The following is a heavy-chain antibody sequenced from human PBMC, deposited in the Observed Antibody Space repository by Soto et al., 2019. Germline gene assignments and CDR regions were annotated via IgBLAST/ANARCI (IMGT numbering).Heavy chain of an antibody. D-gene: IGHD6-19*01. J-gene: IGHJ2*01. CDR3: AESIAVAGTGYWYFDL. CDR2: IIPIFGTA. CDR1: GGTFSSYA. Sequence: QVQLVQSGAEVKKPGSSVKVSCKASGGTFSSYAIRWVRQAPGQGLEWMGGIIPIFGTANYAQKFQGRVTITADESTSTAYMELSSLRSEDTAVYYCAESIAVAGTGYWYFDLWGRGTLVTVSS. V-gene: IGHV1-69*01.